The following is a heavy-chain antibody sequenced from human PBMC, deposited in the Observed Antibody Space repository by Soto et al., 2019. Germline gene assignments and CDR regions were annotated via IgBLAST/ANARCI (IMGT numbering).Heavy chain of an antibody. CDR2: ISSSGSTI. J-gene: IGHJ5*02. CDR1: GFTFSDYY. D-gene: IGHD6-19*01. Sequence: GGSLRLSCAASGFTFSDYYVSWIRQAPGKGLEWVSYISSSGSTIYYADSVKGRFTISRDNAKNSLYLQMNSLRAEDTAVYYCARDQSSGWYRFDPWGQGTLVTVSS. CDR3: ARDQSSGWYRFDP. V-gene: IGHV3-11*01.